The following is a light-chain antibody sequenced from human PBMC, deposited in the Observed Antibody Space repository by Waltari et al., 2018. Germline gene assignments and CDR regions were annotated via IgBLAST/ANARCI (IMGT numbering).Light chain of an antibody. V-gene: IGKV1-5*01. CDR2: DAS. CDR3: QQYNIYSPQA. CDR1: QTIDNY. J-gene: IGKJ1*01. Sequence: DIQMTQSPSTLSASVGDRVPITCRASQTIDNYLAWYQQKPGEAPKVMIYDASTLETGVPSRFSGSGFGTDFSLTISSLQPADFATYWCQQYNIYSPQAFGQGTKVEVK.